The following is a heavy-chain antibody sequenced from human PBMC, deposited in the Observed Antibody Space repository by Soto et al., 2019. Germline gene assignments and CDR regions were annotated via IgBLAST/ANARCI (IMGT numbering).Heavy chain of an antibody. V-gene: IGHV3-11*01. CDR3: ARVRSILYYFDY. D-gene: IGHD3-3*02. Sequence: PGGSLRLSCTGSGFDFGDYYMSWIRQAPGKGLEWVSYIDSGDGTTYYTDSVKGRFTISRDNAKNSLYLQMNSLRAEDTAVYYCARVRSILYYFDYWGQGTLVTVS. CDR2: IDSGDGTT. CDR1: GFDFGDYY. J-gene: IGHJ4*02.